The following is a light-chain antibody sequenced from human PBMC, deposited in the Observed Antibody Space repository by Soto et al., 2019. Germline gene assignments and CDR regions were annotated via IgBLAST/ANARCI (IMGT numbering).Light chain of an antibody. CDR1: QSVSSSY. J-gene: IGKJ5*01. V-gene: IGKV3-20*01. Sequence: EIVLTQSPGTLSLSPGERATLSCRASQSVSSSYLAWYQQKPGQAPRLLIYGASSRATGIRDRFSGSGSGTDFTLTISRLEPEDFAVYYCQQYGSSPLTFGQGTRLEIK. CDR2: GAS. CDR3: QQYGSSPLT.